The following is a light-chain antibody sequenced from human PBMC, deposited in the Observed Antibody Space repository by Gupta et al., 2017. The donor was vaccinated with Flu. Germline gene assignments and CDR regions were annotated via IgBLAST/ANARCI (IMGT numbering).Light chain of an antibody. Sequence: QSALTQPASVSGSPGQSITISCTGTSSDVGHYNYVSWYQQHPGKVPKLMIYEVTDRPSGVSNRFSGSKSGNTASLTISGLQAEDEADYFCASYTTTSTWVFGGGTKLT. J-gene: IGLJ3*02. CDR2: EVT. CDR3: ASYTTTSTWV. V-gene: IGLV2-14*01. CDR1: SSDVGHYNY.